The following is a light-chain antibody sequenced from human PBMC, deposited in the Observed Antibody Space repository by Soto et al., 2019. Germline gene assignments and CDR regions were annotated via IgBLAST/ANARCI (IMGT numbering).Light chain of an antibody. CDR2: DAS. CDR3: QQYDTYPST. V-gene: IGKV1-5*01. CDR1: QSVSTW. Sequence: DIKMTQSPSTLSASVGDRVTITCRASQSVSTWLAWYQQRPGKAPKLLIHDASSLERGVPSRFSGSGSGTEFTLTISSLQPDDFAAYYCQQYDTYPSTFGQGTKVDIK. J-gene: IGKJ1*01.